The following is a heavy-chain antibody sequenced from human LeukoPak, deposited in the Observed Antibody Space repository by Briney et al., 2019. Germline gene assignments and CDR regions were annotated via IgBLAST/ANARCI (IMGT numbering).Heavy chain of an antibody. Sequence: PGGSLRRSCAASGFTFSSYAMSWVRQAPGKGLEWVSAISGSGGSTYYADSVKGRFTISRDNSKNTLYLQMNSLRAEDTAVYYCAKDPYPRSIAVAQSFDYWGQGTLVTVSS. CDR2: ISGSGGST. CDR1: GFTFSSYA. D-gene: IGHD6-19*01. J-gene: IGHJ4*02. CDR3: AKDPYPRSIAVAQSFDY. V-gene: IGHV3-23*01.